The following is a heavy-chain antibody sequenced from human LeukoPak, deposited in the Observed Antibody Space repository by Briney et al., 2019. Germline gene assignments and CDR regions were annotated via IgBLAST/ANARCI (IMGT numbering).Heavy chain of an antibody. CDR1: GFIFSNYW. V-gene: IGHV3-7*01. D-gene: IGHD3-22*01. Sequence: GGSLRLSCAASGFIFSNYWMSWVRQAPGKGLEWVANIKQDGSEKYYVDSVKGRFTISRDNAKNSLYLQMNSLRAEDTAVYYCARDGLSSPYYYDSSGYSPSDYWGQGTLVTVSS. CDR2: IKQDGSEK. J-gene: IGHJ4*02. CDR3: ARDGLSSPYYYDSSGYSPSDY.